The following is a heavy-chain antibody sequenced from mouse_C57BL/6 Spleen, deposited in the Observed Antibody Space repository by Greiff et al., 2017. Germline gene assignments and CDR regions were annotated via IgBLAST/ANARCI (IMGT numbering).Heavy chain of an antibody. V-gene: IGHV1-64*01. Sequence: QVQLKQSGAELVKPGASVKLSCKASGYTFTSYWMHWVKQRPGQGLEWIGMIHPNSGSTNYNEKFKSKATLTVDKSSSTAYMQLSSLTSEDAAVYYWARSGYENWYCDVWGTGTTVTVSS. D-gene: IGHD3-2*02. CDR2: IHPNSGST. CDR3: ARSGYENWYCDV. J-gene: IGHJ1*03. CDR1: GYTFTSYW.